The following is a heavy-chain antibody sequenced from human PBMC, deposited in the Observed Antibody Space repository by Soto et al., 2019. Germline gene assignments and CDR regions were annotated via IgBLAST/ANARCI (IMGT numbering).Heavy chain of an antibody. V-gene: IGHV1-46*01. CDR1: GYTFTSYY. J-gene: IGHJ4*02. CDR2: INPSGGST. D-gene: IGHD6-19*01. Sequence: ASVKVSCKASGYTFTSYYMHWVRQALGQGLEWMGIINPSGGSTSYAQKFQGRVTMTRDTSTSTVYMELSSLRSEDTAVYYCARDLGIAVAGQSGRGGYYFDYWGQGTLVTV. CDR3: ARDLGIAVAGQSGRGGYYFDY.